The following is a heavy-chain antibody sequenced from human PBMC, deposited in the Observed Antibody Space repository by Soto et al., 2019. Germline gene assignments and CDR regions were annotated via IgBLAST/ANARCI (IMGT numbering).Heavy chain of an antibody. CDR1: VFTFIRYS. Sequence: VVSLILSCSSSVFTFIRYSIRLVRQAAVNWLEWVSAISVSGVITYYADSVKGLFTISIDNSKNTLYLQMNSLRAEDKDVYYCAKEEILYCTTCIVDSWAEGPLVTXSS. V-gene: IGHV3-23*01. CDR3: AKEEILYCTTCIVDS. CDR2: ISVSGVIT. J-gene: IGHJ4*02. D-gene: IGHD2-8*01.